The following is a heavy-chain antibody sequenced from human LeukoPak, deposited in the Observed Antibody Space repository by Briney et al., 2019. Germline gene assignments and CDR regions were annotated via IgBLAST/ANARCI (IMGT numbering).Heavy chain of an antibody. V-gene: IGHV4-59*01. CDR1: GGSTSSYY. D-gene: IGHD4/OR15-4a*01. CDR2: IYYSGNT. CDR3: AREPRAFNYGDYYYYTDV. Sequence: SETLSLTCTFSGGSTSSYYWSWIRQPPGKGLEWIGNIYYSGNTNYNPSLKSRVTISVDTSKHQFSLKLRPVTAADTAVYYCAREPRAFNYGDYYYYTDVWGQGTTVTVSS. J-gene: IGHJ6*02.